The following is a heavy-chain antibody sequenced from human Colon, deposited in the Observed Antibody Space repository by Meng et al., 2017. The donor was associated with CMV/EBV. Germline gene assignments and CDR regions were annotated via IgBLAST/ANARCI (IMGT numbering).Heavy chain of an antibody. Sequence: ASVKVSCKASGYTFTSYGISWVRQAPGQGLEWMGWISAYNGKTNYAQKLQGRVTMTTDTSTSTAYMELRSLRSDDTAVYYCARTLGPELRYFDWLLPGGDYWGQGTLVTVSS. CDR3: ARTLGPELRYFDWLLPGGDY. CDR1: GYTFTSYG. D-gene: IGHD3-9*01. V-gene: IGHV1-18*01. J-gene: IGHJ4*02. CDR2: ISAYNGKT.